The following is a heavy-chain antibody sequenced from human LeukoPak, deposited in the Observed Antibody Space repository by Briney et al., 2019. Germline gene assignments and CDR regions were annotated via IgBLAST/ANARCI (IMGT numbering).Heavy chain of an antibody. CDR2: MNPNSGST. J-gene: IGHJ3*02. D-gene: IGHD5-12*01. V-gene: IGHV1-8*01. Sequence: ASVKVSCKASGYTFTSYDINWVRQATGQGLEWMGWMNPNSGSTGYAQKFQGRVTMTRNTSIGTAYMELSRLRSEDTAVYHCAREPVDYDAFDIWGQGTMVTVCS. CDR3: AREPVDYDAFDI. CDR1: GYTFTSYD.